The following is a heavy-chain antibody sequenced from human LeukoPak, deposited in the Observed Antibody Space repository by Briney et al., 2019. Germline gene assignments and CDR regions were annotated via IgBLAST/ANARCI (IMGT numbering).Heavy chain of an antibody. CDR3: AGRRVLDASFDY. Sequence: GGSLRLSCAASGFTVSNNYMSRVRQAPGKGLEWVSVIYSGDNTYYVESVKGRFTISRDNSKDTLFLQMNRLRAEDTAVYYCAGRRVLDASFDYWGQGTLVTVSS. CDR2: IYSGDNT. V-gene: IGHV3-66*02. D-gene: IGHD3-16*01. CDR1: GFTVSNNY. J-gene: IGHJ4*02.